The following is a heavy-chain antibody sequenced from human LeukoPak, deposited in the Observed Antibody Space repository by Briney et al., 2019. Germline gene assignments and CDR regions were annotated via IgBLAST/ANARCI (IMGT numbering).Heavy chain of an antibody. CDR2: IYTSGST. CDR1: GGFISSYY. D-gene: IGHD3-10*01. Sequence: SETLSLTCTVSGGFISSYYWSWIRQPAGKGLEWIGRIYTSGSTNYNPSLKSRVTMSVDTSKNQFSLKLSSVTAADTAVYYCARDSMVRGVIIMAVAFDIWGQGTMVTVSS. J-gene: IGHJ3*02. V-gene: IGHV4-4*07. CDR3: ARDSMVRGVIIMAVAFDI.